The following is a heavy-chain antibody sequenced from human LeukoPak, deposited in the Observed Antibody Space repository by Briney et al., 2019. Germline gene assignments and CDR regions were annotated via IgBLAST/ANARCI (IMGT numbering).Heavy chain of an antibody. CDR1: GFTFSTYG. V-gene: IGHV3-30*02. D-gene: IGHD6-19*01. CDR3: AKDLSSSGWYEPVDY. J-gene: IGHJ4*02. CDR2: IRYDGSNK. Sequence: GGSLRLSCAASGFTFSTYGMQWVRQAPGKGLEWVAFIRYDGSNKFYGDSVKGRFTISRDNSKNTLFLQLNSLRPDDTAVYYCAKDLSSSGWYEPVDYWGQGTLVAVSS.